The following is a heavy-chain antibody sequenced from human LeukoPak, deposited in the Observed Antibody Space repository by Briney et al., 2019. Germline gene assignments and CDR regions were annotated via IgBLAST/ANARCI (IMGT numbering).Heavy chain of an antibody. D-gene: IGHD3-22*01. J-gene: IGHJ3*02. CDR1: GFTFSSYA. V-gene: IGHV3-23*01. CDR2: ISGSGGST. Sequence: PGGSLRLSCAASGFTFSSYAMSWVRQAPGKGLEWVSAISGSGGSTYYADSVKGRFTISRDNSKNTPYLQMNSLRAEDTAVYYCASSSYDSSGTRGAFDIWGQGTMVTVSS. CDR3: ASSSYDSSGTRGAFDI.